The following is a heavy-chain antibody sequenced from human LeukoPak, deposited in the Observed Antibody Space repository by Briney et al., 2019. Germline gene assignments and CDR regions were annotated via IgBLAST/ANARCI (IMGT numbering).Heavy chain of an antibody. CDR3: ARVLIKRWGIVGATAPVFDY. CDR2: IYHSGST. CDR1: GGSFSGYY. Sequence: SETLSLTCAVYGGSFSGYYWGWIRQPPGKGREWIGSIYHSGSTYYNPSLKSRVTISVDTSKNHFSLKLSSVTAADTAVYYCARVLIKRWGIVGATAPVFDYWGQGTLVTVSS. D-gene: IGHD1-26*01. J-gene: IGHJ4*02. V-gene: IGHV4-38-2*01.